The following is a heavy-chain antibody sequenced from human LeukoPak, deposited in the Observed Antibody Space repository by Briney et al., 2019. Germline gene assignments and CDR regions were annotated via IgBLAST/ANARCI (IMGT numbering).Heavy chain of an antibody. CDR2: IKQDGSEK. J-gene: IGHJ4*02. CDR3: AREKDSDIVVPAYFDY. CDR1: GFTSTTAW. D-gene: IGHD2-2*01. Sequence: PGGSLTLSCAISGFTSTTAWMTWVRQAPGKGLEWVANIKQDGSEKYYVDSVKGRFTISRDNAKNSLYLQMNSLRAEDTAVYYCAREKDSDIVVPAYFDYWGQGTLVTVSS. V-gene: IGHV3-7*01.